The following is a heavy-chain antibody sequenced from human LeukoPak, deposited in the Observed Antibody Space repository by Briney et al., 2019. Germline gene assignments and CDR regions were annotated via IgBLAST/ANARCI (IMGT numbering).Heavy chain of an antibody. Sequence: ASETLSLTCTVSGGSISSYYWSWIRQPAGEGLEWIGRIYTSGSTNYNPSLKSRVTMSVDTSKNQFSLKLSSVTAADTAVYYCARSKQDYCDSTMVKYYFDYWGQGTLVTVSS. CDR2: IYTSGST. V-gene: IGHV4-4*07. D-gene: IGHD3-22*01. CDR1: GGSISSYY. J-gene: IGHJ4*02. CDR3: ARSKQDYCDSTMVKYYFDY.